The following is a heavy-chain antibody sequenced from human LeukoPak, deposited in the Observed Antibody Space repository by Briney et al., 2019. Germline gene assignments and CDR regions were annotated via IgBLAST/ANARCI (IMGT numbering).Heavy chain of an antibody. CDR2: INHSGST. J-gene: IGHJ4*02. Sequence: SETLSLTCAVYGGSFSGYYWSWIRQPPGKGLEWIGEINHSGSTNYNPSLKSRVTISVDTSKKQFSLKLSSVTAADTAVYYCARYYYYDSSGYYYDYWGQGTLVTVSS. CDR1: GGSFSGYY. V-gene: IGHV4-34*01. D-gene: IGHD3-22*01. CDR3: ARYYYYDSSGYYYDY.